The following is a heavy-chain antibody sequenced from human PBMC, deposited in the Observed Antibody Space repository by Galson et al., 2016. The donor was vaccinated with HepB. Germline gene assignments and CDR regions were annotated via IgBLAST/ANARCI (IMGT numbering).Heavy chain of an antibody. Sequence: SLRLSCAVSGFSVIYNSMNWVRQAPGKGLEWVSVIYPGGGTKYADSVKDRFTLSTDNSKNTLYLQMNFLRAGDTAVYFCARDPPGSTMGDAFDIWGQGTMVTVSS. CDR2: IYPGGGT. D-gene: IGHD3-10*01. V-gene: IGHV3-66*01. J-gene: IGHJ3*02. CDR1: GFSVIYNS. CDR3: ARDPPGSTMGDAFDI.